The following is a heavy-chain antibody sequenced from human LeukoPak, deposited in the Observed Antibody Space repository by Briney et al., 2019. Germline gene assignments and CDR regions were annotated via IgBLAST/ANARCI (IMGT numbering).Heavy chain of an antibody. J-gene: IGHJ4*02. CDR1: GFTFSSYG. Sequence: GRSLRLSCAASGFTFSSYGMHWVRQAPGKGLEWVAVISYDGSNKYYADSVKGRFTISRDNSKNTLYLQMNSLRAEDTAVYYCVRDMSTADLDHWGLGTLVTVFS. V-gene: IGHV3-30*03. CDR3: VRDMSTADLDH. CDR2: ISYDGSNK. D-gene: IGHD5/OR15-5a*01.